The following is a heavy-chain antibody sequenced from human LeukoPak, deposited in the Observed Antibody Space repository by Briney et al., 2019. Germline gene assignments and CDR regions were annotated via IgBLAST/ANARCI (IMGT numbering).Heavy chain of an antibody. V-gene: IGHV6-1*01. D-gene: IGHD3-3*01. J-gene: IGHJ4*02. CDR1: GDSVSSNTAA. Sequence: SQTLSLTCAISGDSVSSNTAAWYWIRQSPSRGLEWLGRTYYRSKWVYQYAVSVRCRITINVDTSKNQFSLQLSSVTPEDTAVYYCARDPSYDQGLDYWGQGTLVTVSS. CDR3: ARDPSYDQGLDY. CDR2: TYYRSKWVY.